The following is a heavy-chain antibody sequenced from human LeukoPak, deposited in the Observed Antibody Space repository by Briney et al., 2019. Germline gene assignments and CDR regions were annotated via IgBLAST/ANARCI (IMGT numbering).Heavy chain of an antibody. CDR2: IKQDGSEK. Sequence: GGSLRLSCAASGFTLSSYWMSWVRQAPGKGLEWVANIKQDGSEKYYVDSVKGRFTISRDNSKNSLYLQMNSLRAEDTAVYYCASEMTTVTLFDYWGQGTLVTVSS. J-gene: IGHJ4*02. V-gene: IGHV3-7*01. D-gene: IGHD4-17*01. CDR1: GFTLSSYW. CDR3: ASEMTTVTLFDY.